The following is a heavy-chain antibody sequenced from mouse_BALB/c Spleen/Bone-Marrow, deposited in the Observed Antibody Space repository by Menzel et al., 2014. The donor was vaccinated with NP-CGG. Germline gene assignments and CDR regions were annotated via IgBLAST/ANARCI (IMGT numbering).Heavy chain of an antibody. CDR1: GYTFTDYY. Sequence: VQLKQSGPELVKPGASVKMSCKASGYTFTDYYVDWVKQSHGESFEWIGRVTPYNGGTTYNQKFKGKATLTVDKSSSTAYMALNSLTSEDSAVYYCARTGYWGQGTTLTVSS. CDR3: ARTGY. CDR2: VTPYNGGT. V-gene: IGHV1-19*01. J-gene: IGHJ2*01.